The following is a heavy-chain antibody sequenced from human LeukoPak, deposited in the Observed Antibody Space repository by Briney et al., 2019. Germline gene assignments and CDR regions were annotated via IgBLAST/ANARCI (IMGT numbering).Heavy chain of an antibody. CDR1: GYSFTSYW. V-gene: IGHV5-51*01. CDR2: IYPGDSDT. J-gene: IGHJ4*02. CDR3: ARWYSSSWYSPAYFDY. Sequence: PGESLKISCKGSGYSFTSYWIGWVRQMPGKGLEWMGIIYPGDSDTRYSPSFQGQVTISADKSISTAYLQWSSLKASDTAMYYCARWYSSSWYSPAYFDYWGQGTLVTVSS. D-gene: IGHD6-13*01.